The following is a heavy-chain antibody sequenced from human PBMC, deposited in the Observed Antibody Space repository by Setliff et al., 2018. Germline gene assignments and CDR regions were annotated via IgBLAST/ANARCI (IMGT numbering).Heavy chain of an antibody. V-gene: IGHV1-2*06. CDR3: ARDTLTLGDITLFDY. CDR1: GGTFSSYA. Sequence: ASVKVSCKASGGTFSSYAIDWVRQAPGQGLEWMGRINPNSGGTNYAQKFQGRVTMTRDTSISTAYMELTGLRYDDTAIYYCARDTLTLGDITLFDYWGQGTLVTVSS. D-gene: IGHD3-16*01. J-gene: IGHJ4*02. CDR2: INPNSGGT.